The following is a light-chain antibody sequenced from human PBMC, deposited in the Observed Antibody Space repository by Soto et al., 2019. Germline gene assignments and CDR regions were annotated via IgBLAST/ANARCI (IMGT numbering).Light chain of an antibody. CDR1: QSVSSSY. J-gene: IGKJ2*01. V-gene: IGKV3-20*01. CDR2: GAS. CDR3: QQYGISPPYT. Sequence: EIVLTQSPGTLSLSPGERATLSCRASQSVSSSYLAWYQQKPGQAPRLLIYGASSRATGIPDRFSGSGSGTDFTLTLSRLEPEDFAVYYCQQYGISPPYTFGQWTKLEIK.